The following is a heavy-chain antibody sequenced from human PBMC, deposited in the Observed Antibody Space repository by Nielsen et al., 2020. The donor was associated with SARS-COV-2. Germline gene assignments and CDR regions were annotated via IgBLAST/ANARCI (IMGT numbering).Heavy chain of an antibody. D-gene: IGHD3-22*01. J-gene: IGHJ4*02. CDR3: ARDGWDSSGYYSLPFDY. Sequence: GGSLRLSCAASGFTLSSYWMHWVRQAPGKGLVWVSRINSDGSSTSYADSVKGRFTISRDNAKNTLYLQMNSLRAEDTAVYYCARDGWDSSGYYSLPFDYWGQGTLVTVSS. CDR1: GFTLSSYW. V-gene: IGHV3-74*01. CDR2: INSDGSST.